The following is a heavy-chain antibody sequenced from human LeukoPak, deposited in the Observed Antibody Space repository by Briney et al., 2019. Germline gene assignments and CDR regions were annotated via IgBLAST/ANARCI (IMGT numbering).Heavy chain of an antibody. CDR3: ARERLTTAARWYFDL. CDR1: GGSFSGYY. V-gene: IGHV4-34*01. CDR2: INHSGST. J-gene: IGHJ2*01. D-gene: IGHD4-17*01. Sequence: SETLSLTCAVYGGSFSGYYWSWIRQPPGKGLEWIGEINHSGSTNYNPSLKSRVTISVDRSKNQFSLKLSSVTAADTAVYYCARERLTTAARWYFDLWGRGTLVTVSS.